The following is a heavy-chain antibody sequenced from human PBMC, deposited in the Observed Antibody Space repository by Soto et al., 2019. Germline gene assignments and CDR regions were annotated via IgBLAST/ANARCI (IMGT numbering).Heavy chain of an antibody. CDR3: ARVVIDYYDSSGDTPPLASYYFDY. CDR1: GGTFSSYA. V-gene: IGHV1-69*06. D-gene: IGHD3-22*01. J-gene: IGHJ4*02. Sequence: QVQLVQSGAEVKKPGSSVKVSCKASGGTFSSYAISWVRQAPGQGLEWMGGIIPIFGTANYAQKFQGRVTITADKSTSTAYMELSSLRSEDTAVYYCARVVIDYYDSSGDTPPLASYYFDYWGQGTLVTVSS. CDR2: IIPIFGTA.